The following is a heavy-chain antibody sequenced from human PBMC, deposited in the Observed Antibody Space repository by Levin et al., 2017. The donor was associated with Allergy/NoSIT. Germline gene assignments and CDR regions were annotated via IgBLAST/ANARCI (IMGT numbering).Heavy chain of an antibody. CDR1: GFTFSSYA. V-gene: IGHV3-30-3*01. D-gene: IGHD1-26*01. CDR3: ARDLSRWELPHPYY. Sequence: QAGGSLRLSCAASGFTFSSYAMHWVRQAPGKGLEWVAVISYDGSNKYYADSVKGRFTISRDNSKNTLYLQMNSLRAEDTAVYYCARDLSRWELPHPYYWGQGTLVTVSS. J-gene: IGHJ4*02. CDR2: ISYDGSNK.